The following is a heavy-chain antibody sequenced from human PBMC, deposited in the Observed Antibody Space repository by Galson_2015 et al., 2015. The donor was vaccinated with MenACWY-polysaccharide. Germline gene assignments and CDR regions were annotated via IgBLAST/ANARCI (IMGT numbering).Heavy chain of an antibody. CDR1: GVTFGDYA. Sequence: ALRLCYEAAGVTFGDYAMGWVRQGPGTGVGGAAFVRCSGSRTFSFDSVKGRFLVSKAIPMNRQCLQMNSLRVDDSAVYYCAKDGDDQNPPNSFDIWGQGSMVTVSS. J-gene: IGHJ3*02. CDR3: AKDGDDQNPPNSFDI. V-gene: IGHV3-23*01. CDR2: VRCSGSRT. D-gene: IGHD3-3*01.